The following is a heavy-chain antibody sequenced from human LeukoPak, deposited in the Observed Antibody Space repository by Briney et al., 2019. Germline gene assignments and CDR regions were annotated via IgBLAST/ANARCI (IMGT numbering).Heavy chain of an antibody. D-gene: IGHD6-13*01. V-gene: IGHV3-15*01. CDR1: GFTFSNAW. Sequence: GGSLRLSCAASGFTFSNAWMSWVRQAPGKGLEWVGRIKSKTDGGTTDYAAPVKGSFTISRDDSKNTLYLQMNSLKTEDTAVYYCTTDTPQYSSSWYGGEDYWGQGTLVTVSS. CDR2: IKSKTDGGTT. J-gene: IGHJ4*02. CDR3: TTDTPQYSSSWYGGEDY.